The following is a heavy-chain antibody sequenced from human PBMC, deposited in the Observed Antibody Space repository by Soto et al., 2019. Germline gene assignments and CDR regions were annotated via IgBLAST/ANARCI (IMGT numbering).Heavy chain of an antibody. CDR2: ISTSGDST. V-gene: IGHV3-21*01. D-gene: IGHD3-3*01. Sequence: GSLRLSCAASGFTFSTYTLNWVRQAPGKGLEWVSSISTSGDSTYYEDSLRGRFTISRDNARASLYLQMDGLRVEDTAMYYCTRDGEPLWGQGTMVTVSS. CDR3: TRDGEPL. J-gene: IGHJ3*01. CDR1: GFTFSTYT.